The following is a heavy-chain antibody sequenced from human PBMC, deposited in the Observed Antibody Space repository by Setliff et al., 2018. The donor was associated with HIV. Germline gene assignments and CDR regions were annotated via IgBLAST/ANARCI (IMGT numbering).Heavy chain of an antibody. J-gene: IGHJ4*02. CDR2: ISAYNGNT. Sequence: GASVKVSCKASGGSFSSYAISWVRQAPGQGLEWMGGISAYNGNTNYAQKLQGRVTMTTDTSTSTAYMELRSLRSDDTAVCYCARVASSSWYYFDYWGQGTLVTVSS. CDR1: GGSFSSYA. CDR3: ARVASSSWYYFDY. D-gene: IGHD6-13*01. V-gene: IGHV1-18*01.